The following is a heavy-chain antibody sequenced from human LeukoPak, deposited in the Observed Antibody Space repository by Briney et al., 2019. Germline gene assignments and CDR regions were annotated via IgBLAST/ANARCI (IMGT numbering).Heavy chain of an antibody. Sequence: SETLSLTCTVSGGSITSFYWSWIRQLPGKGLEWIGYISYSGGTNFNPSLKSRVTMSVDTSKNQFSLRLSAVTAADTAVYYCATAPILRGEGGEHYKFGMDVWGQGTAVIVSS. CDR3: ATAPILRGEGGEHYKFGMDV. J-gene: IGHJ6*02. CDR2: ISYSGGT. D-gene: IGHD2-2*02. V-gene: IGHV4-59*08. CDR1: GGSITSFY.